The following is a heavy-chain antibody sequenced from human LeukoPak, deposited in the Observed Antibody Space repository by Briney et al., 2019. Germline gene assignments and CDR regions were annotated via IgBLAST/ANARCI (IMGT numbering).Heavy chain of an antibody. V-gene: IGHV4-59*01. J-gene: IGHJ5*02. CDR2: IYYSGST. CDR1: GGSINSYY. CDR3: ARVGGSGSYLHWFDP. D-gene: IGHD3-10*01. Sequence: TEALSLTCTVSGGSINSYYWTWIRQPPGKGLEWIGHIYYSGSTNYNPSLKSRVTISIDTSKNQFSLKLSSVTAADTAVYYCARVGGSGSYLHWFDPWGQGTLVTVSS.